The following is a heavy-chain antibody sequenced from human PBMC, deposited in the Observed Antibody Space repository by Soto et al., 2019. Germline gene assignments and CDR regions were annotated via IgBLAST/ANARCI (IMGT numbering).Heavy chain of an antibody. CDR1: GYTFTSYA. Sequence: ASVKVSCKASGYTFTSYAMHWVRQAPGQRLEWMGGINASNGTAKYAQKFQGRVTITTDESTSTAYMELSSLRSEDTAVYYCASGSSSSYWGQGTLVTVSS. CDR2: INASNGTA. J-gene: IGHJ4*02. CDR3: ASGSSSSY. D-gene: IGHD1-26*01. V-gene: IGHV1-3*01.